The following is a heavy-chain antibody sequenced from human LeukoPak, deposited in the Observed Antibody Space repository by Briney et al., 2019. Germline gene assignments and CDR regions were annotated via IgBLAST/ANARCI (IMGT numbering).Heavy chain of an antibody. V-gene: IGHV6-1*01. CDR2: TYYRSKWYN. D-gene: IGHD2-2*01. CDR1: GDSVSSNSAA. CDR3: ARDLCTSSSCPNNWIDP. Sequence: SQTLSLTCAISGDSVSSNSAAWNWIRQSPSRGLEWLGRTYYRSKWYNNYAMSVKSRITINPDTSKNQFSLQLNSVTPEGTAVYYCARDLCTSSSCPNNWIDPWGQGTLVTVSS. J-gene: IGHJ5*02.